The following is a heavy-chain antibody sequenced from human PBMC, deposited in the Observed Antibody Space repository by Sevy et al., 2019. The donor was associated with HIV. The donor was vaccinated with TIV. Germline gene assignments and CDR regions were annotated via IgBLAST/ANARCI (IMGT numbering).Heavy chain of an antibody. CDR2: ISAYNGNT. CDR1: GYTFTSYG. J-gene: IGHJ6*02. V-gene: IGHV1-18*01. Sequence: ASVKVSCKASGYTFTSYGISWVRQAPGQGLEWMGWISAYNGNTNYAQTLQGRVTMTTDTSTSTAYMELRSLRSDDTAVYYCARVLGSDYDFWSGYTLYYYGMDVWGQGTTVTVSS. D-gene: IGHD3-3*01. CDR3: ARVLGSDYDFWSGYTLYYYGMDV.